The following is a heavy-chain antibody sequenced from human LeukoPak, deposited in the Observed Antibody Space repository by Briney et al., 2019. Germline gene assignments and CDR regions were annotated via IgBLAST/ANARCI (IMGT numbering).Heavy chain of an antibody. CDR3: ARDGSDFWSGYYLAY. Sequence: SQTLSLTCTVSGGSVSSGSYYWSWIRQPPGKGLEWIGYIYYSGSTNYNPSLKSRVTISVDTSKNQFSLKLSSVTAADTAVYYCARDGSDFWSGYYLAYWGQGTLVTVSS. V-gene: IGHV4-61*01. J-gene: IGHJ4*02. CDR1: GGSVSSGSYY. CDR2: IYYSGST. D-gene: IGHD3-3*01.